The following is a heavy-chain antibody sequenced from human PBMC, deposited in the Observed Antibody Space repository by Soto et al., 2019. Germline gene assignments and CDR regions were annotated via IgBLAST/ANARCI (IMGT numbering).Heavy chain of an antibody. J-gene: IGHJ6*02. CDR2: IYYSGST. CDR3: ARVALWYYYGMDV. Sequence: PSETLSLTCTVSGGSISSYYWSWIRQPPGKGLEWIGYIYYSGSTNYNPSLKSRVTISVDTSKNQFSLKLSSVTAADTAVYYCARVALWYYYGMDVWGQGTTVTVSS. D-gene: IGHD2-21*01. CDR1: GGSISSYY. V-gene: IGHV4-59*01.